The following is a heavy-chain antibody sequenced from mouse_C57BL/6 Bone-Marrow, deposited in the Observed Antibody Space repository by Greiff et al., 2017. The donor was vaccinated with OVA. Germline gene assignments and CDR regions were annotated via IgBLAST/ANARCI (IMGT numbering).Heavy chain of an antibody. J-gene: IGHJ1*03. CDR3: ARRANWDYWYFDV. V-gene: IGHV1-26*01. CDR2: ISPNNGGT. CDR1: GYTFTDYY. D-gene: IGHD4-1*01. Sequence: EVKLQQSGPELVKPGASVKISCKASGYTFTDYYMNWVKQSHGKSLEWIGDISPNNGGTSYNQKFKGKATLTVDKSSSTAYMELRSLTSEDSAVYYGARRANWDYWYFDVWGTGTTVTVSS.